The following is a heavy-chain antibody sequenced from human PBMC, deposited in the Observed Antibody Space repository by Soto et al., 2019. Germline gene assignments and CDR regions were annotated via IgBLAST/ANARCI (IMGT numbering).Heavy chain of an antibody. J-gene: IGHJ4*02. V-gene: IGHV1-46*01. Sequence: ASVKVSCKASGYTFTSYYMHWVRQAPGQGLEWMGMINPSGGSTSYAQKFQGRVTMTRDTSTSTVYMELSSLRSEDTAVYYCARDSAGSGILPSGGDYWGQGTLVTVSS. CDR2: INPSGGST. CDR3: ARDSAGSGILPSGGDY. D-gene: IGHD3-10*01. CDR1: GYTFTSYY.